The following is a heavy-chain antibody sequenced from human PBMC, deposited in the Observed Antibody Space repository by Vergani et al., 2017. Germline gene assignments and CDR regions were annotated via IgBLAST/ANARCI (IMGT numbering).Heavy chain of an antibody. Sequence: EVQLLESGGGLVQPGGSLRLSCAASGFTFSSYAMSWVRQAPGKGLEWVGRIKSKTDGGTTDYAAPVKGRFTISRDDSKNTLYLQMNSPKTEDTAVYYCTTEVQELRFLEWLTSPDYWGQGTLVTVSS. CDR2: IKSKTDGGTT. D-gene: IGHD3-3*01. J-gene: IGHJ4*02. CDR1: GFTFSSYA. CDR3: TTEVQELRFLEWLTSPDY. V-gene: IGHV3-15*01.